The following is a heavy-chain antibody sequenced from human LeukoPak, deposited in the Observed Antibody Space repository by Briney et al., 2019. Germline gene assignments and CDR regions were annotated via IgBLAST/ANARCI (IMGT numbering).Heavy chain of an antibody. CDR3: ARRPPYYYYMDV. CDR1: GGSISSSSYH. V-gene: IGHV4-39*01. CDR2: IYYSGST. J-gene: IGHJ6*03. Sequence: PSETLSLTCTVSGGSISSSSYHWGWIRQPPGKGLEWIGSIYYSGSTYYNPSLKSRVTISVDTSKNQFSLKLSSVTAADTAVYYCARRPPYYYYMDVWGKGTTVTISS.